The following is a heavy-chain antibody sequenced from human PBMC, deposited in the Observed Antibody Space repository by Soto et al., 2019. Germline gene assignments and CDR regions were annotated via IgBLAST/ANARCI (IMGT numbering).Heavy chain of an antibody. CDR2: INHSGST. CDR1: GGSFSGYY. Sequence: SSETLSLTCAVYGGSFSGYYWNWIRQPPGKGLEWIGEINHSGSTNYNPSLKSRVTISVDTSKNQFSLKLSSVTAADTAVYYCARVRFLEWLLSHYYGMDVWGQGTTVTVSS. J-gene: IGHJ6*02. CDR3: ARVRFLEWLLSHYYGMDV. V-gene: IGHV4-34*01. D-gene: IGHD3-3*01.